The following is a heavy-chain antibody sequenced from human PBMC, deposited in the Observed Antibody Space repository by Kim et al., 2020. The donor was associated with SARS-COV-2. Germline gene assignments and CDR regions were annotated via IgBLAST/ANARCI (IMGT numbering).Heavy chain of an antibody. D-gene: IGHD5-12*01. CDR3: AKDARRWLQFYYYYGMDV. Sequence: VKGRFTIAREKSKNTLYLQMNSLRAEDTAVYYCAKDARRWLQFYYYYGMDVWGQGTTVTVSS. V-gene: IGHV3-30*02. J-gene: IGHJ6*02.